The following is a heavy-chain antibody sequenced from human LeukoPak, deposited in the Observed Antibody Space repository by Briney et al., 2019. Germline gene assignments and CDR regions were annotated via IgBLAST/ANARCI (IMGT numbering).Heavy chain of an antibody. J-gene: IGHJ4*02. CDR3: AKGDASPVHLLTGH. CDR2: ISGSGDDT. D-gene: IGHD3-9*01. Sequence: GGSLRLSCAATGFTLSSYATTWVRQAPGKGLEWVTGISGSGDDTYYADSVKGRFTVSRDNSKNTLYLQMNSLRVEDTAVYYCAKGDASPVHLLTGHWGQGTLVTVSS. V-gene: IGHV3-23*01. CDR1: GFTLSSYA.